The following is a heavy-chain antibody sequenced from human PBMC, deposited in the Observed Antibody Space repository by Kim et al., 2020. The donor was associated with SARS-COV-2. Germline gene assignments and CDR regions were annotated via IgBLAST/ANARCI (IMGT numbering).Heavy chain of an antibody. Sequence: GGSLRLSCAASGFSFSGYCLDWVRQPPGKGLEWVGRSTNKDESYRTEYVASVKGRFIISRDEPNNSLYPQMNSLQTEDTAVYSCDRWVERDGGGLDVWG. V-gene: IGHV3-72*01. CDR1: GFSFSGYC. CDR2: STNKDESYRT. J-gene: IGHJ6*02. D-gene: IGHD1-1*01. CDR3: DRWVERDGGGLDV.